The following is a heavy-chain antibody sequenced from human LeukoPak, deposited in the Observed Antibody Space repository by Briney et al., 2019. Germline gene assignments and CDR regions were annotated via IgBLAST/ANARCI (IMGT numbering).Heavy chain of an antibody. Sequence: ETLSLTCTVSGGSISTNSYFWGWVRQAPGKGLEWVSSISSSSSYIYYADSVKGRFTISRDNAKNSLYLQMNSLRAEDTAVYYCARDFRGYDGNGFDYWGQGTLVTVSS. CDR1: GGSISTNSYF. V-gene: IGHV3-21*01. CDR2: ISSSSSYI. CDR3: ARDFRGYDGNGFDY. J-gene: IGHJ4*02. D-gene: IGHD5-12*01.